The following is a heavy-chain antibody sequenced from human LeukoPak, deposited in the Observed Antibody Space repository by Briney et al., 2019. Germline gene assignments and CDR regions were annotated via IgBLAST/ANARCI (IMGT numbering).Heavy chain of an antibody. Sequence: PSETLSLTCAVSGYSISSGYYWGWIRQPPGKGLEWIGSIYHSGSTYYNPSLKSRVTISVDTSKNPFSLKLSSVTAADTAVYYCASLPDLYSGSYFGDYWGQGTLVTVSS. J-gene: IGHJ4*02. CDR3: ASLPDLYSGSYFGDY. CDR1: GYSISSGYY. D-gene: IGHD1-26*01. CDR2: IYHSGST. V-gene: IGHV4-38-2*01.